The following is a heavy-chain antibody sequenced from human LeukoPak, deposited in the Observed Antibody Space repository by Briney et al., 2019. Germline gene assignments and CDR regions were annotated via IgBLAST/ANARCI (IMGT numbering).Heavy chain of an antibody. CDR2: ISAYNGNT. V-gene: IGHV1-18*01. CDR1: GYTFTSYG. CDR3: ARDVSPFYGSGNDY. Sequence: GASVKVSCKASGYTFTSYGISWVRQAPGQGLEWMGWISAYNGNTNYAQKFQGRVTMTRDTSISTAYMELSRLRSDDTAVYYCARDVSPFYGSGNDYWGQGTLVTVSS. J-gene: IGHJ4*02. D-gene: IGHD3-10*01.